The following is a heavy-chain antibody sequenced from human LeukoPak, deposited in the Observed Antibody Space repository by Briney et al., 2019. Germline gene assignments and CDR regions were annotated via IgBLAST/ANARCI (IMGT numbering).Heavy chain of an antibody. CDR2: INPNSGNT. V-gene: IGHV1-8*01. CDR1: GYTFTSYD. Sequence: ASVKVSCKASGYTFTSYDINWVRQATGQGLEWMGWINPNSGNTGYAQKFQGRVTMTRNTSISTAYMELSSLRSDDTAVYYCARDVSGSYGVPYWGQGTLVTVSS. D-gene: IGHD1-26*01. CDR3: ARDVSGSYGVPY. J-gene: IGHJ4*02.